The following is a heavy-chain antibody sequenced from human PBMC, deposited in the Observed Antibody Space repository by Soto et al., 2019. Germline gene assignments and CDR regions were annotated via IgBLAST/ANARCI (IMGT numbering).Heavy chain of an antibody. CDR1: GFPLSTYT. CDR3: VRPSTQPRFWNWFDP. Sequence: EVRLVESGGRLVKPGESLRLSCIASGFPLSTYTMHWVRQAPGRGLEWVASISESRSSIYYADSVKGRFTISRDTANNALFLQMNSLTVADTAIYYCVRPSTQPRFWNWFDPWGQGTLVTVSS. D-gene: IGHD5-18*01. CDR2: ISESRSSI. J-gene: IGHJ5*02. V-gene: IGHV3-21*02.